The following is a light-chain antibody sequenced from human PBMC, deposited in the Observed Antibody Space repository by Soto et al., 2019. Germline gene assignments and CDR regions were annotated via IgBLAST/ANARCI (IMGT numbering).Light chain of an antibody. CDR1: QSARSN. V-gene: IGKV3-15*01. CDR2: EAS. CDR3: QQYDHRPPYT. J-gene: IGKJ2*01. Sequence: IVMTQSPDTLSASPGETVTLSCRASQSARSNGAWDQQKPGQAPRLLMYEASNMAHGIPARFSGSGSGTEVALTIRSLQSEDFAIDYCQQYDHRPPYTFGQGTKLEIK.